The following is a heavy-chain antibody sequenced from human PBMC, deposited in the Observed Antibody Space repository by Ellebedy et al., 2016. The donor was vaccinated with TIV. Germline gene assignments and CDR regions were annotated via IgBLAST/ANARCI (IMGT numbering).Heavy chain of an antibody. D-gene: IGHD3-3*01. CDR1: GFTVSSNY. CDR3: ARGSGFGDPFDY. J-gene: IGHJ4*02. Sequence: GGSLRLXCAASGFTVSSNYMSWVRQAPGKGLEWVSVIYSGGSTYYADSVKGRFTISRDNSKNTLYLQMNSLRAEDTAVYYCARGSGFGDPFDYWGQGTLVTVSS. CDR2: IYSGGST. V-gene: IGHV3-53*01.